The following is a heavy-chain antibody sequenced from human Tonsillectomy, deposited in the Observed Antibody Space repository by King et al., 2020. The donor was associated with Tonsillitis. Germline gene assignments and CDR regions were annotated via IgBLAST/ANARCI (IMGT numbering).Heavy chain of an antibody. CDR1: GFTFSNHY. V-gene: IGHV3-72*01. CDR3: VSGVVGAADH. Sequence: VQLVESEGGLVQPGGSLRVSCAASGFTFSNHYRDWVRKSPGKGLEWISRTRNKENSYTTEYGASVKGRLTISSDDSKNSVYLQMNSLKTEDTAMYYCVSGVVGAADHWGQGTLVTVSS. D-gene: IGHD1-26*01. CDR2: TRNKENSYTT. J-gene: IGHJ4*02.